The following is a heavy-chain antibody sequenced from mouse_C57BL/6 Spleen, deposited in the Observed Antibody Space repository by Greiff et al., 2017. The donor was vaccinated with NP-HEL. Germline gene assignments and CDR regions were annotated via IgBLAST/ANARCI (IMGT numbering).Heavy chain of an antibody. D-gene: IGHD2-4*01. CDR3: AREDDFLAY. J-gene: IGHJ3*01. CDR2: INPGSGGT. CDR1: GYAFTNYL. Sequence: VQLQQSGAELVRPGPSVKVSCKASGYAFTNYLIEWVKQRPGQGLEWIGVINPGSGGTNYNEKFKGKATLTADKSSSTAYMQLSSLTSEDSAVYFCAREDDFLAYWGQGTLVTVSA. V-gene: IGHV1-54*01.